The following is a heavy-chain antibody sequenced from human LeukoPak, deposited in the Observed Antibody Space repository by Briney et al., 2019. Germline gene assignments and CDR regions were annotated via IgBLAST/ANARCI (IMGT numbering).Heavy chain of an antibody. V-gene: IGHV3-23*01. D-gene: IGHD2-21*01. CDR3: AKVGGDGYKYFDY. CDR2: ISGSGGST. J-gene: IGHJ4*02. CDR1: GFTFSSYW. Sequence: GGSLRLSCAASGFTFSSYWMSWVRQAPGKGLEWVSAISGSGGSTYYADSVKGRFTISRDNSKNTLYLQMNSLRAEDTAVYYCAKVGGDGYKYFDYWGQGTLVTVSS.